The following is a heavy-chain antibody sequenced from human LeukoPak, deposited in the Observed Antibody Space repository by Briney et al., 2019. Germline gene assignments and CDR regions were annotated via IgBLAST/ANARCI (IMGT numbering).Heavy chain of an antibody. CDR2: IYYSGST. CDR1: GYSISSGYY. J-gene: IGHJ3*02. Sequence: SETLSLTCTVSGYSISSGYYWSWIRQPPGKGLEWIGYIYYSGSTNYNPSLKSRVTISVDTSKNQFSLKLSSVTAADTAVYYCARDRVYDSSGYSYDALDIWGQGTMVTVSS. D-gene: IGHD3-22*01. V-gene: IGHV4-61*01. CDR3: ARDRVYDSSGYSYDALDI.